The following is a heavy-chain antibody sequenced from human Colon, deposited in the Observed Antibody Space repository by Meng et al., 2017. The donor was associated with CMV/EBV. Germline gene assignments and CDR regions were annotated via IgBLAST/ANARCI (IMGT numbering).Heavy chain of an antibody. D-gene: IGHD6-19*01. CDR1: GGYLNNYH. CDR2: IFHTGSA. J-gene: IGHJ5*02. CDR3: ARRSVSGPPVGWFDP. V-gene: IGHV4-59*01. Sequence: VSGGYLNNYHWTWIRQPPGKGLEWISYIFHTGSAKYNPSLKGRVTMSLDPSKDQFSLDLSSVTAADTAVYFCARRSVSGPPVGWFDPWGQGTLVTVSS.